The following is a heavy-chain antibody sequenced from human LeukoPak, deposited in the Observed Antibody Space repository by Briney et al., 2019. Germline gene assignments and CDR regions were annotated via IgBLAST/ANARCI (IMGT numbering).Heavy chain of an antibody. J-gene: IGHJ6*03. CDR3: ARDYYDSSGFNYYYMDV. Sequence: SETLSLTCTVSGGSISSYYWGWIRQPPGKGLEWIGYIYYSGSTNYNPSLKSRVTISVDTSKNQFSLKLSSVTAADTAVYYCARDYYDSSGFNYYYMDVWGKGTTVTVSS. CDR1: GGSISSYY. D-gene: IGHD3-22*01. CDR2: IYYSGST. V-gene: IGHV4-59*01.